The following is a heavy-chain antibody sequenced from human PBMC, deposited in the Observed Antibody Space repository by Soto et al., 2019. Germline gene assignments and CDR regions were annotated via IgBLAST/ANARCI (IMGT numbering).Heavy chain of an antibody. V-gene: IGHV4-30-4*08. J-gene: IGHJ6*02. D-gene: IGHD2-2*01. Sequence: TLSHPSTVSDGSISSRDCYRSRIHKPPGKGLEWIGYIYYSGSTYYNPSLKSRVTISVDTSKNQFSLKLSSVTAADTAVYYCAREGCTSTSCYGFPTYGMDVWGQGTTVYVSS. CDR1: DGSISSRDCY. CDR3: AREGCTSTSCYGFPTYGMDV. CDR2: IYYSGST.